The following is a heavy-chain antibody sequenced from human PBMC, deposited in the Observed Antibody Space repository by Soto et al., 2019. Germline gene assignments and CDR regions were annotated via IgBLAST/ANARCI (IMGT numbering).Heavy chain of an antibody. V-gene: IGHV3-7*03. CDR2: IKADGSEK. D-gene: IGHD3-16*01. J-gene: IGHJ4*02. Sequence: EVYLVESGGGLIQPGGSLRLSCVGSGFTFSNHWMNWVRQAPGQGLEWVANIKADGSEKYYVDSVKGRFTISRDNAKNSLYLQMNSLRAEDTAVYYCARARGVDYWGQGTQVTSPQ. CDR3: ARARGVDY. CDR1: GFTFSNHW.